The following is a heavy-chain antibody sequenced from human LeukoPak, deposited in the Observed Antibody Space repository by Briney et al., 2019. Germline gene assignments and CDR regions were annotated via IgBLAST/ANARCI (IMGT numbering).Heavy chain of an antibody. CDR1: GFTFSSYA. D-gene: IGHD3-9*01. V-gene: IGHV3-23*01. CDR3: AKGMYYDILTGYYSPLHYYYYGMDV. CDR2: ISGSGGST. Sequence: PGGSLRLSCAASGFTFSSYAMSWVRQAPGKGLEWVSAISGSGGSTYYADSVKGRFTISRDNSKNTLYLQMNSLRAEDTAVYYCAKGMYYDILTGYYSPLHYYYYGMDVWGKGTTVTVSS. J-gene: IGHJ6*04.